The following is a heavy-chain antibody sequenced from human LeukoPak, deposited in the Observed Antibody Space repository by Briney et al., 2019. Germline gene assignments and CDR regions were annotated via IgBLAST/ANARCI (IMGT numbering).Heavy chain of an antibody. CDR3: ARDRGYYGSGWFDP. D-gene: IGHD3-10*01. CDR2: IKQDGSEK. Sequence: GGSLRLSCAASGFTFSSYWVSWVRQAPGKGLEWVANIKQDGSEKYYVDSVKGRFTISRDNAKNSLYLQMNSLRAEDTAVYYCARDRGYYGSGWFDPWGQGTLVTVSS. V-gene: IGHV3-7*01. J-gene: IGHJ5*02. CDR1: GFTFSSYW.